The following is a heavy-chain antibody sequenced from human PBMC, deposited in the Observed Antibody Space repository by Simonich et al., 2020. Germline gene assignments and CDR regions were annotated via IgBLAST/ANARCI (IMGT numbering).Heavy chain of an antibody. CDR3: ARSLGYYYYYYGMDV. J-gene: IGHJ6*02. Sequence: QVQLQESGPGLVKPSETVSLTCTVSGGSISSYYWSWIRQPPGQGLEWIGYIYYSGSTNYNHSLKSRVTISVDTSKNQFSLKLSAVTAADTAVYYCARSLGYYYYYYGMDVWGQGTTVTVSS. V-gene: IGHV4-59*08. CDR2: IYYSGST. D-gene: IGHD1-26*01. CDR1: GGSISSYY.